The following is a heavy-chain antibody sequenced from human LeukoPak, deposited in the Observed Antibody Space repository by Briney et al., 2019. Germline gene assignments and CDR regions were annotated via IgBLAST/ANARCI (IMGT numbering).Heavy chain of an antibody. Sequence: PSETQSLTCAVFGGSFSGYYWSWIRQPPGKGLEWIGEINHSGSTNYNPSLKSRVTISVDTSKNQFSLKLSSVTAADTAVYYCARATIFGYFDYWGQGTLVTVSS. CDR2: INHSGST. CDR1: GGSFSGYY. V-gene: IGHV4-34*01. D-gene: IGHD3-3*01. CDR3: ARATIFGYFDY. J-gene: IGHJ4*02.